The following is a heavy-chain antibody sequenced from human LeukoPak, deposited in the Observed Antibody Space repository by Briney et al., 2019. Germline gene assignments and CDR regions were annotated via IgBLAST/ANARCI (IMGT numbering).Heavy chain of an antibody. CDR2: ISGNGGST. D-gene: IGHD1-1*01. J-gene: IGHJ6*02. V-gene: IGHV3-23*01. CDR3: ARVPYYYGMDV. CDR1: GFSFSIYA. Sequence: PGRSLRLSCAASGFSFSIYAMTWVRQAPGKGLEWVSGISGNGGSTYYADSVKGRFTISRDNSKNTLYLQMNSLRAEDTAVYYCARVPYYYGMDVWGQGTTVTVSS.